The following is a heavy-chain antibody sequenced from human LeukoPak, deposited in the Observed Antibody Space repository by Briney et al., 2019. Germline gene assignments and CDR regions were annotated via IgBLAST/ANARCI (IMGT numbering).Heavy chain of an antibody. V-gene: IGHV4-34*01. CDR3: ARAQGKIDY. Sequence: PSETLSLTCAVYGGTFSGYYWSWIRQPPGKGLEWIGEINHNGSTNYNPSLKSRVTISVDTTKNQFSLKLSTVTAADTAVYYCARAQGKIDYWGQGTLVTVSS. CDR2: INHNGST. CDR1: GGTFSGYY. J-gene: IGHJ4*02.